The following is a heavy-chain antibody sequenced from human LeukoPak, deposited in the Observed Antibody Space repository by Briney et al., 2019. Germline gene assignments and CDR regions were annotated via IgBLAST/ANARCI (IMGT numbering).Heavy chain of an antibody. D-gene: IGHD4-17*01. Sequence: SGGSLRLSCAASGLTFSGYTLSWVRQTPGKGLEWVSSTSSSGTYIFYADSVRGRFTISRDNPKNSLYLEMNSLTVEDTAVFYCARSADYGDFGTHWGQGTLVTVSS. CDR2: TSSSGTYI. CDR1: GLTFSGYT. V-gene: IGHV3-21*01. CDR3: ARSADYGDFGTH. J-gene: IGHJ4*02.